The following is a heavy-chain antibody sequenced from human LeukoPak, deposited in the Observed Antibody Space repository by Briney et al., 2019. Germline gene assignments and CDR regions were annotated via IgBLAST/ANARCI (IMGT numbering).Heavy chain of an antibody. V-gene: IGHV1-69*05. CDR3: ARNYYDSSGYFDY. Sequence: ASVKVSCKASGGTFSSYAISWVRQAPGQGLGWMGRIIPIFGTANYAQKFQGRVTITTDESTSTAYMELSSLRSEDTAVYYCARNYYDSSGYFDYWGQGTLVTVSS. CDR1: GGTFSSYA. D-gene: IGHD3-22*01. CDR2: IIPIFGTA. J-gene: IGHJ4*02.